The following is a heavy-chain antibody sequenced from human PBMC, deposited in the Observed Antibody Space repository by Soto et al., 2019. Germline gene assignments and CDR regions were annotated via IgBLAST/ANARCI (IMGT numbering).Heavy chain of an antibody. D-gene: IGHD5-12*01. CDR2: IYYSGST. CDR3: ARVVSRWLQPYWYFEL. Sequence: QVQLQESGPGLVKPSETLSLTCTVSGGSISSYYWSWIRQPPGKGLEWIGYIYYSGSTHYNPSLTSRVTISVDTSKNHCALKLSSVTAADTDVYYCARVVSRWLQPYWYFELWGRGTLFTVCS. J-gene: IGHJ2*01. V-gene: IGHV4-59*01. CDR1: GGSISSYY.